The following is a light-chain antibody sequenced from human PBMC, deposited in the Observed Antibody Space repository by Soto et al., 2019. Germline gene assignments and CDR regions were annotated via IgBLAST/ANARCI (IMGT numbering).Light chain of an antibody. Sequence: EIVLTQSPGTLSLSPGERATLSCRASQGVSRYVAWYQQKPGQVPRLLIYAASRRATGTPDRFSGSGSGTDFTFTISRLEPEDFAVYHCQQHDSSPLTFGGGTKVEIK. CDR1: QGVSRY. CDR2: AAS. CDR3: QQHDSSPLT. J-gene: IGKJ4*01. V-gene: IGKV3-20*01.